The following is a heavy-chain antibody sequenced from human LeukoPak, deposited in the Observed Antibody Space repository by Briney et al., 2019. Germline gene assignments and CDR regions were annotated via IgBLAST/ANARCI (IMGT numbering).Heavy chain of an antibody. Sequence: SETLSLTCSVSGGSFGNYYWNWIRQPPGKGLEWIGYIFFSGSTNYNPSLKSRVTVPLDTTKNQVSLKLSSVSAADTAVYYCASTGYCIGGNCYSNYFDHWGQGTLLTVSS. D-gene: IGHD2-15*01. V-gene: IGHV4-59*08. J-gene: IGHJ4*02. CDR1: GGSFGNYY. CDR2: IFFSGST. CDR3: ASTGYCIGGNCYSNYFDH.